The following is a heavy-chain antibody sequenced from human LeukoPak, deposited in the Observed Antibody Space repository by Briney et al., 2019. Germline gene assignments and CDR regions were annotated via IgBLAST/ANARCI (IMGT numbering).Heavy chain of an antibody. CDR1: GGSISGRY. CDR2: WRYDGSP. Sequence: SETLSLTCAVSGGSISGRYWSWIRQPPGKGLEWIANWRYDGSPNYTPSLESRATISLDTSKNQFSLRLTSVTAADTAVYYCVVTQKWLAFDYWGQGILVTVST. J-gene: IGHJ4*02. CDR3: VVTQKWLAFDY. D-gene: IGHD6-19*01. V-gene: IGHV4-59*08.